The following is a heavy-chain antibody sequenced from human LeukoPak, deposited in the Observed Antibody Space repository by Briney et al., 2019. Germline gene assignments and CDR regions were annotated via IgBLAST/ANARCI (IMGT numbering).Heavy chain of an antibody. V-gene: IGHV3-53*01. Sequence: GGSLRLSCAASGFTVSGNYMSWVRQAPGKGLEWVSVIYSSGSTYYADSVKGRFTISRDNSKNTLYLQMNSLRPEDTAVYYCARGELNYYYYMDVWGKGTTVTVSS. D-gene: IGHD1-26*01. CDR2: IYSSGST. CDR3: ARGELNYYYYMDV. J-gene: IGHJ6*03. CDR1: GFTVSGNY.